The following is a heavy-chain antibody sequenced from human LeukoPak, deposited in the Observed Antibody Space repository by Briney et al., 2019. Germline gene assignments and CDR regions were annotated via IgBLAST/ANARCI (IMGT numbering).Heavy chain of an antibody. D-gene: IGHD3-22*01. CDR1: GFTFSSYS. CDR3: AREYYYDSSGYYKGPYYYYYYMDV. Sequence: GGSLRLSCAASGFTFSSYSMNWVRQAPGKGLEWVSSISSSSSYIYYADSVKGRFTISRDNAKNSLYLQMNSLRAEDTAVYYCAREYYYDSSGYYKGPYYYYYYMDVWGKGTTVTVSS. V-gene: IGHV3-21*01. J-gene: IGHJ6*03. CDR2: ISSSSSYI.